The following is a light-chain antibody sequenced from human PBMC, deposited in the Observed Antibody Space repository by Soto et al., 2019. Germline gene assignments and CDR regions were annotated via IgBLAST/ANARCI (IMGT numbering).Light chain of an antibody. CDR2: ATF. Sequence: AIQMTQSPSSLSASVGDRVTITCRASQGIRSDLGWYQQKPGKAPKLLIYATFILHSGVPSRFSGSGSGTDFTLTISSLQPEDFATYYCLQDYNYPRTFGQGTKVEIK. CDR3: LQDYNYPRT. CDR1: QGIRSD. J-gene: IGKJ1*01. V-gene: IGKV1-6*01.